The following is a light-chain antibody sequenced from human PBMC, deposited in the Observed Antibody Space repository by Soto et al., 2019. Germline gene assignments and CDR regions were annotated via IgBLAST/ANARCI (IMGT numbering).Light chain of an antibody. V-gene: IGKV3-20*01. J-gene: IGKJ1*01. Sequence: ESVLTQSPGTPALSSGGKTTLSCRALQSVSSRYLAWYQQKPGQTPSLLIYGASSRATDIPDRFSGSGSGTDFTLTISRLEPEDCAVYYCQQYGSSPRTFGQGTKV. CDR2: GAS. CDR3: QQYGSSPRT. CDR1: QSVSSRY.